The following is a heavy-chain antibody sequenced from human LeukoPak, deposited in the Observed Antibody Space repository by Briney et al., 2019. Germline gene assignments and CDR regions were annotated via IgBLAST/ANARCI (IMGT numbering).Heavy chain of an antibody. CDR3: AKDQSGTPFDY. Sequence: GGSLRLSCVVSGFTFSSYGMHWVRQVSGKGLEWAAFVRYDGSNENYADSVKGRFTISRDNSRNTLYLEMNSPRTEDTAVYYCAKDQSGTPFDYWGQGTLVTVSS. V-gene: IGHV3-30*02. CDR1: GFTFSSYG. CDR2: VRYDGSNE. J-gene: IGHJ4*02. D-gene: IGHD2-2*01.